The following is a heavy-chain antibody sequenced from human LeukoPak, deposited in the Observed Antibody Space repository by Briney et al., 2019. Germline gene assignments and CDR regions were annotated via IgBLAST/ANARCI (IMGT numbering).Heavy chain of an antibody. CDR3: AKEGYSGYANGGYFDY. D-gene: IGHD5-12*01. J-gene: IGHJ4*02. Sequence: PGGSLRLSCAASGFTFSSYGMHWVRQAPGKGLEWVAVISYDGSNKYYADSVKGRFTISRDNSKNTLYLQMNSLRAEDTAVYYCAKEGYSGYANGGYFDYWGQGTLVTVSS. V-gene: IGHV3-30*18. CDR1: GFTFSSYG. CDR2: ISYDGSNK.